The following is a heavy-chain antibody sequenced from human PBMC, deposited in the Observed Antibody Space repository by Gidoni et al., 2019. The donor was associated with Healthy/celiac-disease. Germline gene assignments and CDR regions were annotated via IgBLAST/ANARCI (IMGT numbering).Heavy chain of an antibody. CDR3: ARDTRPFTYYYGSGSYSPWDYYGMDV. CDR2: IIPIFGTA. J-gene: IGHJ6*04. D-gene: IGHD3-10*01. CDR1: GGTFSSYA. V-gene: IGHV1-69*01. Sequence: QVQLVQSGAEVTKPGSSVKVSCKASGGTFSSYAISLVRPAPGQGLEWMGGIIPIFGTANYAQKFQGRVTITADESTSTAYMELSSLRSEDTAVYYCARDTRPFTYYYGSGSYSPWDYYGMDVWGKGTTVTVSS.